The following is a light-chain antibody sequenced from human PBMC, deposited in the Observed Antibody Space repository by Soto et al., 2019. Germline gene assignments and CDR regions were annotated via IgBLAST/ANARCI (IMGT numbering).Light chain of an antibody. Sequence: QSVLTQPASISGSPGQSITISCTGTSSDVGVYNFVSWYQQHPGKAPKVLIYEVNKRPSGISNRFSGSKSGNTASLTVSGLQAEDEAYYFCCSYGGSSTYVFGSGTRSPS. CDR3: CSYGGSSTYV. CDR2: EVN. J-gene: IGLJ1*01. CDR1: SSDVGVYNF. V-gene: IGLV2-23*02.